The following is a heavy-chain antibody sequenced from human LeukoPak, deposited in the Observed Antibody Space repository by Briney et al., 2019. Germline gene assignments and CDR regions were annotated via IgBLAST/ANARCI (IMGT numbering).Heavy chain of an antibody. D-gene: IGHD6-19*01. CDR2: VSGGTGNT. CDR1: GFTSGSYA. V-gene: IGHV3-23*01. Sequence: GGSLRLSCAASGFTSGSYAMSWVRQAPGKGLEWVSVVSGGTGNTYYADSVKGRFTISRDNSKNTLYLQMNSLRAEDTAVYCCAKLAGSHYSHHYGMDVWGQGTTVTVSS. J-gene: IGHJ6*02. CDR3: AKLAGSHYSHHYGMDV.